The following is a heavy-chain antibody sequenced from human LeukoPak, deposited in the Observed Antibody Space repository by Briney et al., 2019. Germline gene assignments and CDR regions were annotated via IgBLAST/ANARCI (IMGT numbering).Heavy chain of an antibody. CDR2: MAHDGSNI. D-gene: IGHD3-3*01. V-gene: IGHV3-30*03. Sequence: GGSLRLSCAASGFTFSSYSMNWVRQGPGKGLEWVAVMAHDGSNIYYAGSVQGRFTISRDNSKDTLYLQMNSLRLEDTAVHYCARASDRMYDEFWEGYFSSFDFWGQGTLVTVSS. CDR1: GFTFSSYS. CDR3: ARASDRMYDEFWEGYFSSFDF. J-gene: IGHJ4*02.